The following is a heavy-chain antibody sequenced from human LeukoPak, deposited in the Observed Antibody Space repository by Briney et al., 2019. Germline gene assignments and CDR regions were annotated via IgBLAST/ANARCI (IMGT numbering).Heavy chain of an antibody. D-gene: IGHD3-16*01. J-gene: IGHJ4*02. V-gene: IGHV3-30-3*01. Sequence: GGSLRLSCAASGFTFSSYAMHWVCQAPGKGLEWVAVISYDGSNKYYADSVKGRFTISRDNSKNTLYLQMNSLRAEDTAVYYCARDGALGGFDYWGQGTLVTVSS. CDR3: ARDGALGGFDY. CDR1: GFTFSSYA. CDR2: ISYDGSNK.